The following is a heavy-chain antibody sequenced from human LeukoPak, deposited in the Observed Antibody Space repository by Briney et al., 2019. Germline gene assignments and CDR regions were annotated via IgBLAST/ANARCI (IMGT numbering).Heavy chain of an antibody. CDR1: GFTFSSYA. V-gene: IGHV3-30-3*01. CDR2: ISYDGSNK. Sequence: GRSLRLSCAASGFTFSSYAMHWVRQAPGKGLEWVAVISYDGSNKYYADSVKGRFTISRDNSKNTLHPQMNSLRAEDTAVYYCARGRQGYYDSSGYYPWYFDYWGQGTLVTVSS. D-gene: IGHD3-22*01. J-gene: IGHJ4*02. CDR3: ARGRQGYYDSSGYYPWYFDY.